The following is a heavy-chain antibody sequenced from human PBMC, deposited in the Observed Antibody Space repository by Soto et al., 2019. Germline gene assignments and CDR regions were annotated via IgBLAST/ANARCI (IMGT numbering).Heavy chain of an antibody. D-gene: IGHD6-13*01. CDR2: IYHSGST. J-gene: IGHJ6*01. CDR3: AIYSGGSSSLNLFYR. Sequence: TIYITCAVYEECSNSSNWWSGVRQPPGKGLEWIGEIYHSGSTNYNPSLKSRVTISVDKSKNQFSLKLSSVTAADTAVYYFAIYSGGSSSLNLFYRWGQG. V-gene: IGHV4-4*02. CDR1: EECSNSSNW.